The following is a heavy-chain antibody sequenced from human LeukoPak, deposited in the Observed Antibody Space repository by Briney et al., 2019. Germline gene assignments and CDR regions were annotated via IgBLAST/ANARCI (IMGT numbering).Heavy chain of an antibody. CDR3: ARKRTGDQGYYFDY. Sequence: PSETLSLTCTVSGGSVSSGRYYWSWIRQPPGKGLEWIGYFYYSGSTNYNPSLKTRVTISVDTSKNQFSLKVSSVTAADTAVYYCARKRTGDQGYYFDYRGQGTLVTVSS. V-gene: IGHV4-61*01. CDR1: GGSVSSGRYY. D-gene: IGHD1-1*01. J-gene: IGHJ4*02. CDR2: FYYSGST.